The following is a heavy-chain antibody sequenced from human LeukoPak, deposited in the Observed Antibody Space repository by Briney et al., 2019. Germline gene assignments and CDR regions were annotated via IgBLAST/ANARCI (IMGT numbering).Heavy chain of an antibody. CDR2: IYTSGST. J-gene: IGHJ6*03. D-gene: IGHD3-9*01. Sequence: SETLSLTCAVYGGSFSDYYWSWIRQPAGKGLEWIGRIYTSGSTNYNPSLKSRVTMSVDTSKNQFSLKLSSVTAADTAVYYCAREGRSYDILTGYSQAYYYYYMDVWGKGTTVTISS. V-gene: IGHV4-4*07. CDR3: AREGRSYDILTGYSQAYYYYYMDV. CDR1: GGSFSDYY.